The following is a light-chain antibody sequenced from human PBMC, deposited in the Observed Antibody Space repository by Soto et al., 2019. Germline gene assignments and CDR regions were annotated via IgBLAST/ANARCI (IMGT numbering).Light chain of an antibody. CDR2: DVS. V-gene: IGLV2-14*01. CDR3: SSYTSSSTLGYV. J-gene: IGLJ1*01. Sequence: HSALTQPASVSGSTGQSIAISCTRTSSDVGGYNYVSWYQQHPGKAPKLMIYDVSNRPSGVSNRFSGSKSGNTASLTISGLQAEDEADYYCSSYTSSSTLGYVFGTGTKVTVL. CDR1: SSDVGGYNY.